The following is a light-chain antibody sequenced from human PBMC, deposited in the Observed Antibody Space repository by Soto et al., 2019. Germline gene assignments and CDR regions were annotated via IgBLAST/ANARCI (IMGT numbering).Light chain of an antibody. CDR1: SSDVGLYDY. Sequence: QSVLTQPASVSGSPGQSITISCTGTSSDVGLYDYVSWYQQHPGKAPQLMIYAVSNRPSGVSNRFSASKSGNTASLFISGLQAADEADYYCGSYTSDSSYVFGSGTKVTVL. V-gene: IGLV2-14*01. J-gene: IGLJ1*01. CDR2: AVS. CDR3: GSYTSDSSYV.